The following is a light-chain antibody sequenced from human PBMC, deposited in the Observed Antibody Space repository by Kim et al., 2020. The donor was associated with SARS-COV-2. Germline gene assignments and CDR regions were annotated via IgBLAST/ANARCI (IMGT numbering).Light chain of an antibody. CDR2: EAS. Sequence: ASLGDRVTTTCRASQGISSYLAWCQQNPGKAPKLLIYEASTLQIGVPSRFSGSGSGTDFTLTISSLQPEDFATYYCQQIKSYPITFGQGTRLEIK. CDR1: QGISSY. CDR3: QQIKSYPIT. V-gene: IGKV1-9*01. J-gene: IGKJ5*01.